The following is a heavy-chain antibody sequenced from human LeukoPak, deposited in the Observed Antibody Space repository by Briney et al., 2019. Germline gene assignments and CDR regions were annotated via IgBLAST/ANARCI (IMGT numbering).Heavy chain of an antibody. Sequence: ASVKASCKASGGTFSSYAISWVRQAPGQGLEWMGGIIPIFGTANYAQKFQGRVTITADESTSTAYMELSSLRSEDTAVYYCARVSSSWMFFDYWGQGTLVTVSS. CDR1: GGTFSSYA. J-gene: IGHJ4*02. CDR2: IIPIFGTA. CDR3: ARVSSSWMFFDY. V-gene: IGHV1-69*13. D-gene: IGHD6-13*01.